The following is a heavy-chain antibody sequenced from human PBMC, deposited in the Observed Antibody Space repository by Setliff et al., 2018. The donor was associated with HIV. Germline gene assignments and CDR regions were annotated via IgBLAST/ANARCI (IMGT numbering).Heavy chain of an antibody. Sequence: SETLSLTCTVSGGSISSYYWSWIRQPPGKGLEWIGYIYYSGSTNYNPSLKSRVTIPVDTSKNQFSLKLSSVTAADTAVYYCARGVRGYGEIRYFFYYYYMDVWGKGPTVTVSS. V-gene: IGHV4-59*08. CDR2: IYYSGST. D-gene: IGHD3-9*01. CDR1: GGSISSYY. CDR3: ARGVRGYGEIRYFFYYYYMDV. J-gene: IGHJ6*03.